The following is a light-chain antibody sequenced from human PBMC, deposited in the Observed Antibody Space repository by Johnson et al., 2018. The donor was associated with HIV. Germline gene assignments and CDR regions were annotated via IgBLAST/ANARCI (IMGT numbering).Light chain of an antibody. CDR2: ENN. CDR1: SSNIGSTS. Sequence: QSVLTQPPSVSAAPGQKVTISCSGSSSNIGSTSVSWYQQLPGTAPKLLIYENNKRPSGIPDRFSGSNSGTSATLAITGLHTGDEADSYCGTWHSSLSTGGVFGSGTKVTVL. V-gene: IGLV1-51*02. J-gene: IGLJ1*01. CDR3: GTWHSSLSTGGV.